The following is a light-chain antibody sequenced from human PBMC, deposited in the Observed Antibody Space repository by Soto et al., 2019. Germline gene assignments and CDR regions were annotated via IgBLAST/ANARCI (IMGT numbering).Light chain of an antibody. Sequence: EIVLTQSPGTLSLSPGERATLSCRASQSVSSDFLAWYQQKPGQAPRRLIHGTSSRATGIPDRFSGSGSGTDFTLTISRLEPEDFAVYYCQRYGSSPRWTFGQGTKVQIK. CDR1: QSVSSDF. V-gene: IGKV3-20*01. CDR3: QRYGSSPRWT. CDR2: GTS. J-gene: IGKJ1*01.